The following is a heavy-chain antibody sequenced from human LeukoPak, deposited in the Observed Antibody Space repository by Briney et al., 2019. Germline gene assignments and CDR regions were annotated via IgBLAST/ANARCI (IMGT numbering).Heavy chain of an antibody. CDR3: ARRIAVAAWFDP. CDR1: GGSISSYY. V-gene: IGHV4-59*08. J-gene: IGHJ5*02. Sequence: SETLSLTCTVSGGSISSYYWSWIRQPPGKGLEWIGYIYYSGSTNYNPSLKSRVTISVDTSKYQFSLKLSSVTAADTAVYYCARRIAVAAWFDPWGQGTLVTVSS. D-gene: IGHD6-19*01. CDR2: IYYSGST.